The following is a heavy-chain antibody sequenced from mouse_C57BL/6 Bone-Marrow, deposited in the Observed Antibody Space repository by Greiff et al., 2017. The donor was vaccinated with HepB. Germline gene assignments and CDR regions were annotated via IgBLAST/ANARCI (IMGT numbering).Heavy chain of an antibody. CDR3: ATRAGSGYNWFAY. CDR1: GFTFTDHY. D-gene: IGHD3-2*02. V-gene: IGHV7-3*01. CDR2: IRNKANGYTT. Sequence: EVQGVESGGGLVQPGGSLSLSCAASGFTFTDHYMSWVRQPPGKALEWLGFIRNKANGYTTEYSASVKGLFTISRDKSQSILYLQMKALRAEDSATYYCATRAGSGYNWFAYWGQGTLVTVSA. J-gene: IGHJ3*01.